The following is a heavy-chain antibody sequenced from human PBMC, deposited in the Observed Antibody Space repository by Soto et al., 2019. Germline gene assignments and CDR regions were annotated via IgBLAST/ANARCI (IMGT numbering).Heavy chain of an antibody. CDR2: IKAGNGNT. CDR1: GYTFTSYA. D-gene: IGHD1-26*01. CDR3: ARGVGSGLSDY. V-gene: IGHV1-3*01. J-gene: IGHJ4*02. Sequence: QVQLVQSGAEVKKPGASVKVSCKASGYTFTSYAMHWVRQAPGQRLEWMGGIKAGNGNTKYSQKFQGRVTITRDTSASTAYMELSSLRSEDTAVYYCARGVGSGLSDYWGQGTLVTVSS.